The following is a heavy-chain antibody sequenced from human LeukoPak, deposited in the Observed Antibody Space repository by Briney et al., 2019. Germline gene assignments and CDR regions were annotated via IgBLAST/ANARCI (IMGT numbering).Heavy chain of an antibody. Sequence: SVKVSCKAAGGTFSSYAISWVRQAPGQGLEWMGGIIPIFGTAKYAQRFQGRVTITADELTRTAYMELSSLRSEDTAVYYCARAPSLVVTASPWLGWFDPWGQGTLVTVSS. CDR1: GGTFSSYA. CDR2: IIPIFGTA. V-gene: IGHV1-69*13. D-gene: IGHD2-21*02. CDR3: ARAPSLVVTASPWLGWFDP. J-gene: IGHJ5*02.